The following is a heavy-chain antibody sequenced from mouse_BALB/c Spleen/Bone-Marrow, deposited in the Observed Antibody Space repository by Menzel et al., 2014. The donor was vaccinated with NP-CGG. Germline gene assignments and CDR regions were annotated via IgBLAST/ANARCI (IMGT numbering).Heavy chain of an antibody. J-gene: IGHJ1*01. D-gene: IGHD1-1*01. Sequence: SGAELAKPGASVKMSCKASGYNFTSHWMHWVKQRPGQGLEWIGYINPSTGYTEYNQKFKDKATLTADKPSSTAYMQLSSLTSEDSAVYYCAREYYGSSGYFDVWGAGTTVTVSS. CDR1: GYNFTSHW. CDR2: INPSTGYT. V-gene: IGHV1-7*01. CDR3: AREYYGSSGYFDV.